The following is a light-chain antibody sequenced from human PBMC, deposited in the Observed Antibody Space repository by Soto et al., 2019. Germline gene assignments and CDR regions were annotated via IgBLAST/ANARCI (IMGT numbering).Light chain of an antibody. J-gene: IGKJ5*01. V-gene: IGKV3-11*01. CDR3: QQRNYWPPII. CDR1: QTVSTF. CDR2: DAS. Sequence: EIVLTQSPATLSLSPGERATLSCRASQTVSTFLAWYQQKPGQAPRLLIYDASNRATGTPARFSGSGSGTDFTLTISSLQPADFAVYYCQQRNYWPPIIFGQGTRLEIK.